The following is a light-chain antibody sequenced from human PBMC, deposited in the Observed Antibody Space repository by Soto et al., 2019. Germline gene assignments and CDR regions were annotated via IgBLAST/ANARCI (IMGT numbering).Light chain of an antibody. J-gene: IGLJ1*01. CDR3: ATWDASLSLLYV. V-gene: IGLV1-44*01. CDR1: SSNIGGNT. CDR2: NDR. Sequence: QSVLTQPPSASGTPGQRVTISCSGSSSNIGGNTVNWYQQLPGTAPRLLIYNDRQRPSGVPDRFSASKSGTSASLAISGLQSEDEGDYYCATWDASLSLLYVFGTGTK.